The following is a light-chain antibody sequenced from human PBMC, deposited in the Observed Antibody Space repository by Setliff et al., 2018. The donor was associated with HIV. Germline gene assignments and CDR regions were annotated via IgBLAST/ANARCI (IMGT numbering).Light chain of an antibody. CDR3: QSYDSSLSGYYV. CDR1: ISNIGAGYD. CDR2: GNS. V-gene: IGLV1-40*01. J-gene: IGLJ1*01. Sequence: QSALTQPPSVSGSPGQRVTISCTGRISNIGAGYDVHWYQHVPGTAPKLLIYGNSNRPSGVPDRFSGSKSGTSASLAITGLQAEDEADYYCQSYDSSLSGYYVFGTGTKVTVL.